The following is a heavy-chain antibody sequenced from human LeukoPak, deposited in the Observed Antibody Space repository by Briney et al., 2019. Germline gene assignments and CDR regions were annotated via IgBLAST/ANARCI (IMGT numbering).Heavy chain of an antibody. J-gene: IGHJ4*02. D-gene: IGHD4-23*01. CDR1: GYTFTSYY. Sequence: ASVKVSCKASGYTFTSYYMHWVRQAPGQGLEWMGIINPSGGSTSYAQKFQGRVTMTRDTSTSTVYMELSSLRSEDTAVYYCARDRRSPYGGNSAAYLDYWGQGTLVTVSS. CDR2: INPSGGST. CDR3: ARDRRSPYGGNSAAYLDY. V-gene: IGHV1-46*01.